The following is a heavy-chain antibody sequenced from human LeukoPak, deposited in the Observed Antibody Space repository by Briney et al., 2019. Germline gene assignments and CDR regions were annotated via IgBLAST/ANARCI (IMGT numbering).Heavy chain of an antibody. Sequence: GGSLRLSCAASGFTITTYAVNWVRQAPGKGLEWVSGIGGGGTEYYADSVKGRFIISSDNSQNLVHLQMNSLTVEDTAVYYCARAQGALDYWGQGALVTVSS. CDR1: GFTITTYA. CDR2: IGGGGTE. CDR3: ARAQGALDY. J-gene: IGHJ4*02. D-gene: IGHD1-26*01. V-gene: IGHV3-23*01.